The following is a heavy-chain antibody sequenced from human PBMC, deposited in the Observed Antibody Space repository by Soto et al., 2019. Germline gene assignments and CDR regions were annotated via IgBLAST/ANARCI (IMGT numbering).Heavy chain of an antibody. CDR2: IYYSGST. D-gene: IGHD4-17*01. CDR3: ARTVDYGDYVGYYFDY. J-gene: IGHJ4*02. Sequence: SETLSLTCTVSDGSISSYYWSWIRQPPGKGLEWIGYIYYSGSTNYNPSLKSRVTISVDTSKNQFSLKLSSVTAADTAVYYCARTVDYGDYVGYYFDYWGQGTLVTVSS. V-gene: IGHV4-59*01. CDR1: DGSISSYY.